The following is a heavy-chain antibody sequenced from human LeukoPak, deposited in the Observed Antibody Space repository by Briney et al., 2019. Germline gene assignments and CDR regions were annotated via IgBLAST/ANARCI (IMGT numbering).Heavy chain of an antibody. Sequence: GGSLRLSCAASGFTFSSYTMSWVRQAPGKGLEWVSAISGSGGSTYYADSVKGRFTISRDNSKNTLYLQMNSLRPEDTAIYYYAKGNYYDSSGYYYYWGQGTLVTVSS. V-gene: IGHV3-23*01. D-gene: IGHD3-22*01. CDR2: ISGSGGST. CDR1: GFTFSSYT. J-gene: IGHJ4*02. CDR3: AKGNYYDSSGYYYY.